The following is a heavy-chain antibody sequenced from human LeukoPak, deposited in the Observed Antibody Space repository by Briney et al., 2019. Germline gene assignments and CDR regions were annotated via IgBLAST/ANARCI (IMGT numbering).Heavy chain of an antibody. J-gene: IGHJ4*02. CDR1: GGSISSSTYY. D-gene: IGHD2-2*01. CDR3: ARDGDCSSDSCYFDY. V-gene: IGHV4-31*03. Sequence: SETLSLTCTVSGGSISSSTYYWSWIRQHPGKGLEWIGYIYYSGITYYNPSLKSRVTISVDTSKNQFSLNLSSVTAADTAVYYCARDGDCSSDSCYFDYWGQGILVTVSS. CDR2: IYYSGIT.